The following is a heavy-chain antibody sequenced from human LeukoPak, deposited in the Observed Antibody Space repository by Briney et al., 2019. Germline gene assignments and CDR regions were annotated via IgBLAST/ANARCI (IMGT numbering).Heavy chain of an antibody. V-gene: IGHV3-48*01. CDR1: GFTFSSYS. J-gene: IGHJ4*02. Sequence: GGSLRLSCAASGFTFSSYSMNWVRQAPGKGLEWVSYISSSSSTIYYADPVKGRFTISRDNSKNTLYLQMNSLRAEDTAVYYCAREPYIVATTNHFDYWGQGTLVTVSS. CDR3: AREPYIVATTNHFDY. CDR2: ISSSSSTI. D-gene: IGHD5-12*01.